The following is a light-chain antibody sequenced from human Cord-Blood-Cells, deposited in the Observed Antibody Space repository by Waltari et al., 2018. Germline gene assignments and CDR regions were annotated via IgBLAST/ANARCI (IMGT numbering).Light chain of an antibody. CDR1: SRDVGIYNL. V-gene: IGLV2-23*02. CDR3: CSYAGSSTVV. J-gene: IGLJ2*01. CDR2: VVR. Sequence: QFALTQLAPLLGFPGQSIPTPCPGTSRDVGIYNLVSWYQQHPGKAPKLMIYVVRKLPSGVSNRFSGSKSGNTASLTISGLQAEDEADYYCCSYAGSSTVVFGGGTKLTVL.